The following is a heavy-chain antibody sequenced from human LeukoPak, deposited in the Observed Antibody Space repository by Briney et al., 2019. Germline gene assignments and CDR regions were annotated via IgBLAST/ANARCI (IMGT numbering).Heavy chain of an antibody. D-gene: IGHD5-18*01. CDR3: ARSWIQLWLNYYYGMDV. CDR2: ISSSGSTI. Sequence: GGSLRLSCAASGFTFSSYGMHWVRQAPGKGLEWVSYISSSGSTIYYADSVKGRFTISRDNAKNSLYLQMNSLRAEDTAVYYCARSWIQLWLNYYYGMDVWGQGTTVTVSS. V-gene: IGHV3-48*04. CDR1: GFTFSSYG. J-gene: IGHJ6*02.